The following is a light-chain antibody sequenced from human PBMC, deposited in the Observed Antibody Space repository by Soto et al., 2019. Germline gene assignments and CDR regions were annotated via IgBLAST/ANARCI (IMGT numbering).Light chain of an antibody. Sequence: ENVLTQSPATLSLSPGERATLSCRASQSVSSYLAWYQQKPGQAPRLLIYDASNRATGIPARFSGSGSGTDFTLTISSLEPEDFAVYYCQQYNNWPPWTFGQGTKVEIK. CDR3: QQYNNWPPWT. CDR2: DAS. CDR1: QSVSSY. J-gene: IGKJ1*01. V-gene: IGKV3-11*01.